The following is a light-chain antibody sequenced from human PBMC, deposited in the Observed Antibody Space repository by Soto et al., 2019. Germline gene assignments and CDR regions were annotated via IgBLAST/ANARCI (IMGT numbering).Light chain of an antibody. J-gene: IGKJ3*01. V-gene: IGKV3-20*01. CDR2: GAS. Sequence: EIVLTQSPVTLSLSPGEKATLSCRASQSLDTYTLAWYQQKPGQAPRLLIYGASTRAAAIPDRFIGSGSGTDFALTISRLEPEDFAVYYCQQYAESPLTFGPGTKVDI. CDR3: QQYAESPLT. CDR1: QSLDTYT.